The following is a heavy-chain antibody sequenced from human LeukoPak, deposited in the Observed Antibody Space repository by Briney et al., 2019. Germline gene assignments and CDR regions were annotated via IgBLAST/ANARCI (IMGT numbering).Heavy chain of an antibody. V-gene: IGHV3-9*01. Sequence: GRSLRLSCGAFGFTFDDFAIHWVRQAPGKGLEWVSGISWSSGIIGYADSVKGRFTISRDNAKNSLDLQMESLRAEDTAVYYCAKDTGNPADAITMEDNAFDIWGQGTMVTVSS. CDR3: AKDTGNPADAITMEDNAFDI. CDR1: GFTFDDFA. J-gene: IGHJ3*02. CDR2: ISWSSGII. D-gene: IGHD3-3*01.